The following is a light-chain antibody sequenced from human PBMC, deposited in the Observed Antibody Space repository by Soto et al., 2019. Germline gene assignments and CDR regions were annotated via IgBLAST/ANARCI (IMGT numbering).Light chain of an antibody. CDR2: KVS. J-gene: IGKJ4*01. V-gene: IGKV2-30*02. CDR1: QSLVHSDGNTY. CDR3: MQGTHWRRT. Sequence: DVVMTQSPLSLPVTLGQPASISCRSTQSLVHSDGNTYLNWFQQRPGQSPRRLIYKVSNRDSGVPVRFSGSGSGTDFTLKISRVEAGDVGVYYCMQGTHWRRTFGGRTKVEIK.